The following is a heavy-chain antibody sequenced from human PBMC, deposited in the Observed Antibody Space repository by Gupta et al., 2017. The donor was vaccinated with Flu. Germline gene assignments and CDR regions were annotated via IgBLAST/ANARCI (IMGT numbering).Heavy chain of an antibody. D-gene: IGHD6-13*01. J-gene: IGHJ5*02. V-gene: IGHV4-34*01. CDR1: GGSFSGYY. CDR2: INHSGST. CDR3: ARAPRGSSSWYLRWFDP. Sequence: QVQLQQWGAGLLKPSETLSLTCAVYGGSFSGYYWSWIRQPPGKGLEWIGEINHSGSTNYNPSLKSRVTISVDTSKNQFSLKLSSVTAADTAVYYCARAPRGSSSWYLRWFDPWGQGTLVTVSS.